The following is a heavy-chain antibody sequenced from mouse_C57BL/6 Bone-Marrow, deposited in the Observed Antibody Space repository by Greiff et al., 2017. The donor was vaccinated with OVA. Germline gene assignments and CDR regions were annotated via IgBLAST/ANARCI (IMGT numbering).Heavy chain of an antibody. Sequence: VQLQQSGSELRSPGSSVKLSCKDFDSEVFPIAYMSWVRQKPGHGFEWIGGILPSIGRTIYGEKFEDKATLDADTLSNTAYLELNSLTSEDSAIYYCARILGEDWYFDVWGTGTTVTVSS. J-gene: IGHJ1*03. CDR3: ARILGEDWYFDV. CDR1: DSEVFPIAY. V-gene: IGHV15-2*01. CDR2: ILPSIGRT. D-gene: IGHD4-1*01.